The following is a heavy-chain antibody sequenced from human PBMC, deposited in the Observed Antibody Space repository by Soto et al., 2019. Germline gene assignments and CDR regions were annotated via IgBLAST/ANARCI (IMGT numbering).Heavy chain of an antibody. CDR2: ITPSFGTA. CDR3: ARQFDYDTSGYYYAY. Sequence: QVQLVQSGAEAKKPGSSVKVSCKASGGTFSRNTISWVRQAPGQGLEWMGGITPSFGTANYAQRFQGRVTITADESTSTAYMELGRLRSEDTAVYYCARQFDYDTSGYYYAYWGQGTLVTVSS. CDR1: GGTFSRNT. D-gene: IGHD3-22*01. V-gene: IGHV1-69*01. J-gene: IGHJ4*02.